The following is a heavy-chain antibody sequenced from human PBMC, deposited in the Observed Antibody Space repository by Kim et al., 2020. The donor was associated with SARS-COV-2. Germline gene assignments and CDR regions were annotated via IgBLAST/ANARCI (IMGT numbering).Heavy chain of an antibody. CDR3: ARDSGGYNLNWFDP. Sequence: SPPLMSRVTISVDPSKNQFSLKLSSVTAADTAVYYCARDSGGYNLNWFDPWGQGTLVTVSS. D-gene: IGHD5-12*01. V-gene: IGHV4-31*02. J-gene: IGHJ5*02.